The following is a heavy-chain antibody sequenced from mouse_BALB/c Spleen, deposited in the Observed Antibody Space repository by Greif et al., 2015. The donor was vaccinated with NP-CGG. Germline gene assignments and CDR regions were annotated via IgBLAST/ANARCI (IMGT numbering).Heavy chain of an antibody. CDR2: IWAGGST. D-gene: IGHD4-1*01. CDR1: GFSLTSYG. V-gene: IGHV2-9*02. CDR3: ARGGLGGFAY. Sequence: VKLMESGPGLVAPSQSLSITCTVSGFSLTSYGVHWVRQPPGKGLEWLGVIWAGGSTNYNSALMSRLSISKDNSKSQVFLKMNSLQTDDTAMYYCARGGLGGFAYWGQGTLVTVSA. J-gene: IGHJ3*01.